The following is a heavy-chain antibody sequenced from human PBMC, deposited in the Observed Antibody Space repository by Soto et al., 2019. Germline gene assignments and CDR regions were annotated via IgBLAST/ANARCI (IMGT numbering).Heavy chain of an antibody. CDR1: GFTFSSCA. CDR2: ISGSGGST. D-gene: IGHD3-22*01. Sequence: PGGSLRLSCAAPGFTFSSCARSWVRQAPGKALEWVSAISGSGGSTYYADSVKGRFTISRDNSKTTLYLQMNSLRAEDTAVYYWATSITMIVVVIRDYWGQGTLVTVSS. CDR3: ATSITMIVVVIRDY. V-gene: IGHV3-23*01. J-gene: IGHJ4*02.